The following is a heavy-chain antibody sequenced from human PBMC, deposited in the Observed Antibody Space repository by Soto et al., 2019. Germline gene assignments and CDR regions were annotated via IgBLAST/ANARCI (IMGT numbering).Heavy chain of an antibody. D-gene: IGHD3-10*01. V-gene: IGHV3-48*01. CDR3: ARARGWELPPG. CDR1: GFTFSSYS. Sequence: EVQLVESGGGLVQPGGSPRLSCAASGFTFSSYSMNWVRPDPGKGLEGVSYISSSSSTIYYADSVKGRFTISGDNAKNSLYLQMNSLRAEDTAVYYCARARGWELPPGWGQGTLVTVSS. CDR2: ISSSSSTI. J-gene: IGHJ4*02.